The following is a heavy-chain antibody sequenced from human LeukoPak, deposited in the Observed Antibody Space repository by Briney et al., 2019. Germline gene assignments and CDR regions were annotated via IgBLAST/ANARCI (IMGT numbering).Heavy chain of an antibody. CDR3: AKVSESNYDFLTGYYTPYYFDY. D-gene: IGHD3-9*01. V-gene: IGHV3-23*01. Sequence: GGSLRLSCAASGFTFDDYGMSWVRQAPGKGLEWVSGISDSGGSTYYADSVKGRFTISRDNSRNMLYLQMNSLRAEDTAVYYCAKVSESNYDFLTGYYTPYYFDYWGQGTLVTVSS. CDR2: ISDSGGST. CDR1: GFTFDDYG. J-gene: IGHJ4*02.